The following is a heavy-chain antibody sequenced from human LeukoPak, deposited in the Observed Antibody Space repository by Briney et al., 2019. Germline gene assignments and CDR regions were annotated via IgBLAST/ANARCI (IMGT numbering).Heavy chain of an antibody. CDR1: GGSFSGYY. D-gene: IGHD2-15*01. CDR2: INHSGST. J-gene: IGHJ4*02. Sequence: PSETLSLTCAVYGGSFSGYYCSWIRQPPGKGLEWIGEINHSGSTNYNPSLKSRVTISVDTSKNQFSLKLSSVTAADTAVYYCARGGYCSGGSCYTMYYFDYWGRGTLVTVSS. V-gene: IGHV4-34*01. CDR3: ARGGYCSGGSCYTMYYFDY.